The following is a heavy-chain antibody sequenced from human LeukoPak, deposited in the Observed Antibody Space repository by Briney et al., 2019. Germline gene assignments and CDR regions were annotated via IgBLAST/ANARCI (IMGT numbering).Heavy chain of an antibody. D-gene: IGHD5-12*01. CDR2: MNPNSGNT. J-gene: IGHJ4*02. CDR1: GYTFTSYD. CDR3: ARYSGYDYLRFGFDY. V-gene: IGHV1-8*01. Sequence: ASVKVSCKASGYTFTSYDINWVRQATGQGLEWMGWMNPNSGNTGYAQKFQGRVTMTRNTSISTAYMELRSLRSDDTAVYYCARYSGYDYLRFGFDYWGQGTLVTVSS.